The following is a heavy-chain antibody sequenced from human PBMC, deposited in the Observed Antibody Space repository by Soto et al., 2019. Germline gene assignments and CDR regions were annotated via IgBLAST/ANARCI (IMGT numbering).Heavy chain of an antibody. D-gene: IGHD3-9*01. Sequence: PGGSLRLSCAASGFTFSSYSMNWVRQAPGKGLEWVSSISSSSYIYYADSVRGRFTISRDNAKNSLYLQMNSLRAEDTAVYYCARDRKVLRYFDWSPPPIDYWGQGTLVTVSS. CDR1: GFTFSSYS. J-gene: IGHJ4*02. CDR3: ARDRKVLRYFDWSPPPIDY. V-gene: IGHV3-21*01. CDR2: ISSSSYI.